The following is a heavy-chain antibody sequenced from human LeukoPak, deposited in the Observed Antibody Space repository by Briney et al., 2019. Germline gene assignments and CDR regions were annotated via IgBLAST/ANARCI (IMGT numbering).Heavy chain of an antibody. CDR2: INHSGST. J-gene: IGHJ4*02. CDR1: GGSFSGYY. D-gene: IGHD6-19*01. Sequence: SETLSLTCAVYGGSFSGYYWSWIRQPPGKGLEWIGEINHSGSTNYNPSLKSRVTIPVDTSKNQFSLKLSSVTAADTAVYYCARGPCIHSSGCHFDYWGQGTLVTVSS. CDR3: ARGPCIHSSGCHFDY. V-gene: IGHV4-34*01.